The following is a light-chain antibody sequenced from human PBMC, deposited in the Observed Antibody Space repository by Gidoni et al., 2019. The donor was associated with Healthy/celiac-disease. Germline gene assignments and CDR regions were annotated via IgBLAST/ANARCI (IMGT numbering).Light chain of an antibody. Sequence: EIQMTQSPSTLSASVGARVTITCRASQSISSCLAWYQQQPGKAPKLLIYKASSLESGVPSRFSGSGSGTEFTLTISSLQPDDFATYYCQQYNSYPWTFGQGTKVEIK. V-gene: IGKV1-5*03. CDR1: QSISSC. J-gene: IGKJ1*01. CDR3: QQYNSYPWT. CDR2: KAS.